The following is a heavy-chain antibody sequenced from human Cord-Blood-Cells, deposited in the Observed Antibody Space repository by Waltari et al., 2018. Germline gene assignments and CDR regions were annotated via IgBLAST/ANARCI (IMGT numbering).Heavy chain of an antibody. CDR2: ISSSGNTI. CDR1: GFTFSSYE. J-gene: IGHJ1*01. V-gene: IGHV3-48*03. CDR3: ARGGSSEYFQH. D-gene: IGHD1-26*01. Sequence: EVQLVESGGGLVQPGGSLRLSCAASGFTFSSYEMTWVRQAPGKGLEWVSYISSSGNTIYYADSVKGRFTISRDNAKNSLYLQMNSLRAEDTAVYYCARGGSSEYFQHWGQGTLVTVSS.